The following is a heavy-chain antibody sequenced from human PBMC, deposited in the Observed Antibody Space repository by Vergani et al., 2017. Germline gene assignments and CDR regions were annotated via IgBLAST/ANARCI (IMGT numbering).Heavy chain of an antibody. CDR1: GGSISSSNW. J-gene: IGHJ6*02. CDR3: ARDLGEPRNYYYYYGMDV. V-gene: IGHV4-4*02. Sequence: QVQLQESGPGLVKPSGTLSLTCAVSGGSISSSNWWSWVRPPPGKGLEWIGEIYHSGSTNYNPSLKSRVTISVDKSKNQFSLKLSSVTAADTAVYYCARDLGEPRNYYYYYGMDVWGQGTTVTVSS. CDR2: IYHSGST.